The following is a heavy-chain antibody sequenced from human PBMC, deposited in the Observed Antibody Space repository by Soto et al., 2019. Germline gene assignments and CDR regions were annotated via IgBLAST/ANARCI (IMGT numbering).Heavy chain of an antibody. Sequence: EVQLVQSGAEVKKPGESLRISCKGSGYSFTSYWISWVRQMPGKGLEWMGRIDPSDSYTNYSPSFQGHVTISADKSISTAYLQWSSLKASDTAMYYCARQLTGYSSGWYPLEVGYWGQGTLVTVSS. CDR3: ARQLTGYSSGWYPLEVGY. CDR1: GYSFTSYW. V-gene: IGHV5-10-1*03. D-gene: IGHD6-19*01. J-gene: IGHJ4*02. CDR2: IDPSDSYT.